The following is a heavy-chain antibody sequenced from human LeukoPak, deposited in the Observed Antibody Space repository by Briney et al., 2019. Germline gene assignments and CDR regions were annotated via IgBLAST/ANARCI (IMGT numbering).Heavy chain of an antibody. CDR2: ISSSGSTI. D-gene: IGHD1-26*01. CDR1: GFTFSDYY. V-gene: IGHV3-11*04. CDR3: AKKSPNSGSYSD. Sequence: PGGSLRLSCAASGFTFSDYYMSWIRQAPGKGLEWVSYISSSGSTIYYADSVKGRFTISRDNSKNTLYLQMNSLRAEDTAVYYCAKKSPNSGSYSDWGQGTLVTVSS. J-gene: IGHJ4*02.